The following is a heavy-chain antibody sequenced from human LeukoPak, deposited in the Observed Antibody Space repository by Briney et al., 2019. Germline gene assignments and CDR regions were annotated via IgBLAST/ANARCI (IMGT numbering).Heavy chain of an antibody. J-gene: IGHJ4*02. CDR1: GFTFSSYT. CDR2: ISSSSSHI. CDR3: ARVVPGTGFFY. V-gene: IGHV3-21*01. Sequence: GGSLRLSCAASGFTFSSYTMNWVRQAPGKGLEWVSFISSSSSHIYYADSVKGRFTISRDNAKNSLYLQMNSLRAEDTAVYYCARVVPGTGFFYWGQGTLVTVPS. D-gene: IGHD2-8*02.